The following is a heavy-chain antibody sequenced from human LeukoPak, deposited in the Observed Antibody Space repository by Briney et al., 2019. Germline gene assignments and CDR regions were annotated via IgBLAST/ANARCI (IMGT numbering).Heavy chain of an antibody. CDR3: ARGNYYDSSGYYPTCFDY. Sequence: SVTVSCKASGGTFSSYAISWVRQAPGQGLEWMGGIIPIFGTANYAQKFQGRVTITADESTSTAYMELSSLRSEDTAVYYCARGNYYDSSGYYPTCFDYWGQGTLVTVSS. J-gene: IGHJ4*02. V-gene: IGHV1-69*13. CDR1: GGTFSSYA. D-gene: IGHD3-22*01. CDR2: IIPIFGTA.